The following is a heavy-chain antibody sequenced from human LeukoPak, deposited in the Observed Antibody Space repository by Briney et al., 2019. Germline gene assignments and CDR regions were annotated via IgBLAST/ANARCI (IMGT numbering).Heavy chain of an antibody. CDR2: ISSSSSTI. V-gene: IGHV3-48*01. CDR3: ARTPRGYEFDY. Sequence: GGSLRLSCAAPGFTFSSYSMNWVRQAPGKGLEWVSYISSSSSTIYYADSVKGRFTISRDNAKNSLYLQMNSLRAEDTAVYYCARTPRGYEFDYWGQGTLVTVSS. J-gene: IGHJ4*02. D-gene: IGHD3-16*01. CDR1: GFTFSSYS.